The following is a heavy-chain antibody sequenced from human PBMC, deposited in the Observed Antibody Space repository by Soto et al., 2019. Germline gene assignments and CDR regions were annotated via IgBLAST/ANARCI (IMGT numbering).Heavy chain of an antibody. CDR3: ARRFYGGDYWYFDL. J-gene: IGHJ2*01. CDR2: IHYSGST. CDR1: GGSISSYY. Sequence: QVQLQESGPGLVKPSETLSLTCAVSGGSISSYYWSWIRQPPGKGLEWIGYIHYSGSTNYSPSLQSGVTMPVDPSKNQFSLNLWSVTAADTAVYSCARRFYGGDYWYFDLWGRGTLVTVSS. D-gene: IGHD2-21*01. V-gene: IGHV4-59*08.